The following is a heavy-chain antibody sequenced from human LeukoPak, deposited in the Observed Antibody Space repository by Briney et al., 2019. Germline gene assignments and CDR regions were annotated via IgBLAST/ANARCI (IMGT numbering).Heavy chain of an antibody. V-gene: IGHV1-8*03. CDR1: GYTFTSYD. D-gene: IGHD2-2*01. Sequence: ASVKVSCKASGYTFTSYDINWVRQATGQGLEWMGWMNPNSGNTGYAQKFQGRVTITRNTSISTAYMELSSLRSEDTAVYYCVRAVGYCSSTSCHNWFDPWGQGTLVTVSS. J-gene: IGHJ5*02. CDR2: MNPNSGNT. CDR3: VRAVGYCSSTSCHNWFDP.